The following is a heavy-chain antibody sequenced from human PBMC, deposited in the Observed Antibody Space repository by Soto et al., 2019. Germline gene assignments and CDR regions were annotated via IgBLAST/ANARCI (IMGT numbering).Heavy chain of an antibody. CDR1: GGTFSSYA. D-gene: IGHD3-3*01. J-gene: IGHJ6*02. CDR2: IIPIFGTA. CDR3: ASPGLMAFWSGYYPGGMDV. Sequence: ASVEVSCKASGGTFSSYAISWERQAPGQGLEWMGGIIPIFGTANYAQKFQGRVTITADKSTSTAYMELSSLRSEDTAVYYCASPGLMAFWSGYYPGGMDVWGQGTTV. V-gene: IGHV1-69*06.